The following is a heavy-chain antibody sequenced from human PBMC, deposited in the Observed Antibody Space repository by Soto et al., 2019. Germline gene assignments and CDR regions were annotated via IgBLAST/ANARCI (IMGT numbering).Heavy chain of an antibody. Sequence: GGSLCLSCALSAFTLSRDSMQLGRVGPGRGLGWVAFIWYDGSNTYYADSAKGRFTISRDNSKNTLYLQMNSLRAEDTAVNYCARDWEYSSSWYSHLYYYYYGMDAWGIGSTVTVSS. CDR2: IWYDGSNT. CDR1: AFTLSRDS. V-gene: IGHV3-33*01. J-gene: IGHJ6*04. CDR3: ARDWEYSSSWYSHLYYYYYGMDA. D-gene: IGHD6-13*01.